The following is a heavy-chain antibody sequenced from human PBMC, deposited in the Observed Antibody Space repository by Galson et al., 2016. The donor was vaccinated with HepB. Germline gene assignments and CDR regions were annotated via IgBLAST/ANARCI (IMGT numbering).Heavy chain of an antibody. Sequence: SLRLSCAASGFTFSRYDMDWVRQAPGKGLEWVAVISYDGSNKYYADSVNGRFTISRDNSKNKLFLQMNSLRTEDTAVYFCVRPSRLHYLDYWGQGTLVTVSS. D-gene: IGHD6-25*01. J-gene: IGHJ4*02. V-gene: IGHV3-30-3*01. CDR3: VRPSRLHYLDY. CDR2: ISYDGSNK. CDR1: GFTFSRYD.